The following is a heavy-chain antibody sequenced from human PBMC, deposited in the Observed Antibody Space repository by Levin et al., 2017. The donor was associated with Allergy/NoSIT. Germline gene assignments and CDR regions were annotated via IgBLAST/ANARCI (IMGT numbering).Heavy chain of an antibody. D-gene: IGHD1-26*01. CDR3: ATFGVRATHGFDH. Sequence: GGSLRLSCAASGFTFSSYAMHWVRQAPGRGLEWVAFIPYDGSTTSYGRSVKGRFTISRDNSKNTLYLQMSSLRPEDTAVYYCATFGVRATHGFDHWGQGTLVTVSS. J-gene: IGHJ4*02. CDR1: GFTFSSYA. V-gene: IGHV3-30*04. CDR2: IPYDGSTT.